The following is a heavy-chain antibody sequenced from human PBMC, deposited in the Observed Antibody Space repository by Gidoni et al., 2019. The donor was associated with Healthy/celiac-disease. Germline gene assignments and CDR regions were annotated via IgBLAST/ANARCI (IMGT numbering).Heavy chain of an antibody. CDR2: IYYSGST. Sequence: QLQLQESGPGLVKPSETLSLTCTVSGGSISSSSYYWCWIRQPPGKGLEWIGSIYYSGSTYYNPSLKSRVTISVDTSKNQFSLKLSSVTAADTAVYYCARERSPDYYDSSGYIFDYWGQGTLVTVSS. CDR1: GGSISSSSYY. CDR3: ARERSPDYYDSSGYIFDY. J-gene: IGHJ4*02. V-gene: IGHV4-39*07. D-gene: IGHD3-22*01.